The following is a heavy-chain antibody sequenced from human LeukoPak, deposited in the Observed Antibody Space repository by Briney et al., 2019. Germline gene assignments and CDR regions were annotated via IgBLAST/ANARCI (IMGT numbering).Heavy chain of an antibody. Sequence: GGSLRLSCAASGFTFSSYAMSWVRQAPGEGLEWVSAISGSGGSTYYADSVKGRFTISRDNSKNTLYLQMNSLRAEDTAVYYCATPPIVVVPAAINGDFDYWGQGTLVTVSS. J-gene: IGHJ4*02. CDR1: GFTFSSYA. D-gene: IGHD2-2*01. CDR2: ISGSGGST. CDR3: ATPPIVVVPAAINGDFDY. V-gene: IGHV3-23*01.